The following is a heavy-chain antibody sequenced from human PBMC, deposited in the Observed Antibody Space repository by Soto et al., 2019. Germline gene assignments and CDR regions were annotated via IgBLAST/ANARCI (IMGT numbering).Heavy chain of an antibody. CDR1: GYNFATHW. V-gene: IGHV5-51*01. J-gene: IGHJ6*02. CDR3: ATPGGFGMDV. Sequence: GESLKISCQGSGYNFATHWIGWVRHKAGKGLEWMGIIFPGDAETRYSPSFQGHITISADKSISIAYLRWSSLKASDTGMYYCATPGGFGMDVWGQGTTVTVSS. CDR2: IFPGDAET. D-gene: IGHD5-12*01.